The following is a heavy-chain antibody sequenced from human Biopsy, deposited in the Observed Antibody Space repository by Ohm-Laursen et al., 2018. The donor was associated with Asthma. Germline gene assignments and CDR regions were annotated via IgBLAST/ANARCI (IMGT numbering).Heavy chain of an antibody. V-gene: IGHV4-34*01. CDR1: PGSFSGFF. Sequence: VTLSLTCDVYPGSFSGFFWTWIRQSPGKGLEWIGETNERGVTNNNPSLKSRVIISIDTYWNRVSLKLTSVTAADTAVYYCARGPELDVWGQGTTVTVSS. CDR2: TNERGVT. CDR3: ARGPELDV. J-gene: IGHJ6*02.